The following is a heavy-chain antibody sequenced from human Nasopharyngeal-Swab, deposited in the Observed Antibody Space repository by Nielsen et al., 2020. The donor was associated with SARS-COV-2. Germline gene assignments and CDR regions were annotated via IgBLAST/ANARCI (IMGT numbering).Heavy chain of an antibody. CDR2: ISSSSSTI. CDR1: GFTFSSYS. CDR3: ARVGPGVVVVASIDY. V-gene: IGHV3-48*01. Sequence: GGSLRLSCAASGFTFSSYSMNWVRQAPGKGLEWVSYISSSSSTIYYADSVKGRFTISRDNAKNSLYLQMNSLRAEDTAAYYCARVGPGVVVVASIDYWGQGTLVTVSS. D-gene: IGHD2-15*01. J-gene: IGHJ4*02.